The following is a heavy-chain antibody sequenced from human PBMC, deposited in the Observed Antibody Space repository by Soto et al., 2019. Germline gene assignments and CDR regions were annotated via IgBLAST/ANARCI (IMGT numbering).Heavy chain of an antibody. V-gene: IGHV1-69*13. CDR3: ARANSGYGSSWYSSFDY. D-gene: IGHD6-13*01. CDR1: RWTFSSYA. CDR2: ILPILCTA. Sequence: VASVKVSCKASRWTFSSYAISWVRQAPGEALEWLGGILPILCTANYALKFVGRDTITDDGCTSKAYVVLSSLRSEDTAVDYFARANSGYGSSWYSSFDYWGQGTLVTVSS. J-gene: IGHJ4*02.